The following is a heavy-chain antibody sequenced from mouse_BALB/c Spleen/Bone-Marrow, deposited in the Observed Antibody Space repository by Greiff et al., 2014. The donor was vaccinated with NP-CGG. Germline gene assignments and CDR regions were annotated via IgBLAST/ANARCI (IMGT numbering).Heavy chain of an antibody. CDR2: IHPNNGGS. J-gene: IGHJ2*01. CDR1: GYTFTEYT. Sequence: EVKLQESGPELVKPGASVKISCKTSGYTFTEYTMHWVKQSHGKSLEWIGGIHPNNGGSSYNQKFKGKASLTVDKSSSTAYMELRNLTSEDSAVYYCAALYGIVFDYWGQGTTLTVSS. CDR3: AALYGIVFDY. D-gene: IGHD2-1*01. V-gene: IGHV1-18*01.